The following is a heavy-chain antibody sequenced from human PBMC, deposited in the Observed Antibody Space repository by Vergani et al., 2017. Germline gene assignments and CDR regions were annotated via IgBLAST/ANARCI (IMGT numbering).Heavy chain of an antibody. CDR3: ARGVEATISGRLDY. Sequence: QVQLVQSGAEVKKPGASVKVSCKASGYTFTSYYMHWVRQAPGQGLEWIGIINPSGPSITYAQTFQERVTMTRETSTNTVYMELSSLRSDDTAVYYCARGVEATISGRLDYWVQGTLVTVSS. CDR1: GYTFTSYY. J-gene: IGHJ4*02. D-gene: IGHD1-26*01. V-gene: IGHV1-46*03. CDR2: INPSGPSI.